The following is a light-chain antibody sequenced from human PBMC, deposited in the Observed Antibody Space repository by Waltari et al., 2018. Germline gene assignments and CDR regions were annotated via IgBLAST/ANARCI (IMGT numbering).Light chain of an antibody. CDR3: QQSFNTPYT. Sequence: DRVSIACRASESITTYLNWYQQKPGRAAKLLIYSESNLQSGVPSRFSGSGSGTDFTLTISSLQPEDFATYYCQQSFNTPYTFGLGTKVEIK. CDR1: ESITTY. J-gene: IGKJ2*01. V-gene: IGKV1-39*01. CDR2: SES.